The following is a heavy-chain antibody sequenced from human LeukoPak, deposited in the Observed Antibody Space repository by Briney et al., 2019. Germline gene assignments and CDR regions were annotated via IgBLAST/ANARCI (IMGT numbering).Heavy chain of an antibody. J-gene: IGHJ3*01. D-gene: IGHD3-10*01. CDR2: IYYDGTT. Sequence: SETLSLTCTVSGASINSHYWNWIRQPPGKGLEWIGYIYYDGTTNYNPSLKSRVTISVDTSKNQFSLKLSSVTAADTAAYYCARRGGGSPFDVWGHGTMITVSS. CDR1: GASINSHY. CDR3: ARRGGGSPFDV. V-gene: IGHV4-59*11.